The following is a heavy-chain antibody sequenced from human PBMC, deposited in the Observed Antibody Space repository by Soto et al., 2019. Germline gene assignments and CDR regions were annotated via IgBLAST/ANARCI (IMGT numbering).Heavy chain of an antibody. Sequence: GESLKISCKGSGYMFTSYWIAWVRQMPGKGPEWMGSIYSADSETIYNPSFQGQVTISADNSISTAYLQWSSLKASDTAMYFCARLSVISPFAWFDPWGQGTLVTVSS. CDR1: GYMFTSYW. D-gene: IGHD3-22*01. V-gene: IGHV5-51*01. CDR2: IYSADSET. CDR3: ARLSVISPFAWFDP. J-gene: IGHJ5*02.